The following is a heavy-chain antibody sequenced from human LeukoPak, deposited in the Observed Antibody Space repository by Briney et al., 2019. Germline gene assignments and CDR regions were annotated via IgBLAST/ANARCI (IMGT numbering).Heavy chain of an antibody. CDR3: ARSVGLTTVTTSDFYYFDY. J-gene: IGHJ4*02. CDR1: GYTFTGYY. CDR2: INPNSGGT. D-gene: IGHD4-17*01. V-gene: IGHV1-2*02. Sequence: ASVKVSCKASGYTFTGYYMHWVRQAPGQGLEWMGWINPNSGGTNYAQKFQGRVTMTRDTSISTAYMELSRLRSDDTAVYYCARSVGLTTVTTSDFYYFDYWGQGTLVTVSS.